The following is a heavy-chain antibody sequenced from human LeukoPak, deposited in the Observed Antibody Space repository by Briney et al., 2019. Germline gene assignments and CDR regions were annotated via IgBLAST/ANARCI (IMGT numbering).Heavy chain of an antibody. Sequence: SETLSLTCTVSGGSISSYYWSWIRQPAGKGLEWIGRIYTSGSTNYNPSLKSRVTMSVDTSKNQFSLKLSSVTAADTAVYYCARDSYNYGDYVYWGQVTLVTVSS. J-gene: IGHJ4*02. V-gene: IGHV4-4*07. CDR3: ARDSYNYGDYVY. CDR1: GGSISSYY. CDR2: IYTSGST. D-gene: IGHD4-17*01.